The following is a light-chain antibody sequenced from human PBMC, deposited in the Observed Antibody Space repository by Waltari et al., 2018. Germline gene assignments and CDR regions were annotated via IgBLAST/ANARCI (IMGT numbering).Light chain of an antibody. CDR2: DAS. V-gene: IGKV3-15*01. CDR3: QQFNTGYS. J-gene: IGKJ2*01. Sequence: EIVLTQSPGTLSLSPGERATLSCRASRAIANNLAWYQQKPGQALRLLIYDASTRATGIPARFSGSWSGTEFTLTITSLQSEDSAVYFCQQFNTGYSFGQGTKLEIK. CDR1: RAIANN.